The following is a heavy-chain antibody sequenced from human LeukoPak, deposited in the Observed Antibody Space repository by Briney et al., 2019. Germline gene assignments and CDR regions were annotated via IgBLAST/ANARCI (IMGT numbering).Heavy chain of an antibody. CDR1: GYTFTSYA. D-gene: IGHD6-19*01. J-gene: IGHJ5*02. Sequence: ASVKVSCKASGYTFTSYAMHWVRQAPGQRLEWMGWINAGNGNTKYSQKFQGRVTITRDTSASTAYMELSSLRSEDTAVYYCARDAQIAVAGENWFDPWGQGTLVTVSS. V-gene: IGHV1-3*01. CDR3: ARDAQIAVAGENWFDP. CDR2: INAGNGNT.